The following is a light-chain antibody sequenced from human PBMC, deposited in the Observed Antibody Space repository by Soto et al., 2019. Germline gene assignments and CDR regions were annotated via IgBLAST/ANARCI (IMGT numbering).Light chain of an antibody. CDR3: QQYDILPIT. V-gene: IGKV1-33*01. CDR1: QDINIY. CDR2: DAS. Sequence: IQVTQPPSSLFASVGDRVTITCQATQDINIYLNWYQQKPGKAPNLLIYDASNLEIGVPSRFSGSGSGTHFTFTISSLQTEDIGTYYCQQYDILPITFGRGTRLEIK. J-gene: IGKJ5*01.